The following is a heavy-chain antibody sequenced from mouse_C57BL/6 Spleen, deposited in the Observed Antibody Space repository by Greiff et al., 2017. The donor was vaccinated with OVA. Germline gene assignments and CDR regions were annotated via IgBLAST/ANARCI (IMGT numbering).Heavy chain of an antibody. CDR1: GYTFTSYW. CDR2: IDPSDSYT. CDR3: ARSFMVPYYFDY. D-gene: IGHD2-2*01. V-gene: IGHV1-69*01. Sequence: QVQLQQPGAELVMPGASVKLSCKASGYTFTSYWMHWVKQRPGQVLEWIGEIDPSDSYTNYNQKFKGKSTLTVDKSSSTAYMQLSSLTSEDSAVYYCARSFMVPYYFDYWGQGTTLTVSS. J-gene: IGHJ2*01.